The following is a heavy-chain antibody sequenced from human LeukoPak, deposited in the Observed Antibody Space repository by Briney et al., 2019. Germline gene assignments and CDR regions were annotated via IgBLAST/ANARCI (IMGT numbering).Heavy chain of an antibody. Sequence: GGSLRLSCAASGFTYSSYTMNWVRQAPGKGLEWVSSISSSSSYIYYADSVKGRFTNSRDNAKNSLSLQMNSLRAEDTAVYYCASSLNSYFDYWGQGTLVTVSS. CDR1: GFTYSSYT. V-gene: IGHV3-21*01. CDR2: ISSSSSYI. J-gene: IGHJ4*02. CDR3: ASSLNSYFDY. D-gene: IGHD1/OR15-1a*01.